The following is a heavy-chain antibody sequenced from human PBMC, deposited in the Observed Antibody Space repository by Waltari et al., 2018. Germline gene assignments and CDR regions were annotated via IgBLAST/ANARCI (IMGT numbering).Heavy chain of an antibody. CDR3: ARTLLGIAVAGTGWYFDL. CDR1: GGTFSSYA. CDR2: IIPIFGTS. J-gene: IGHJ2*01. V-gene: IGHV1-69*05. Sequence: QVQLVQSGAEVKKPGSSVKVSCKASGGTFSSYAIIWVRQAPGQGLEWMGGIIPIFGTSNYAQKFQGRVTITTDESTSTAYMELSSLRSEDTAVYYCARTLLGIAVAGTGWYFDLWGRGTLVTVSS. D-gene: IGHD6-19*01.